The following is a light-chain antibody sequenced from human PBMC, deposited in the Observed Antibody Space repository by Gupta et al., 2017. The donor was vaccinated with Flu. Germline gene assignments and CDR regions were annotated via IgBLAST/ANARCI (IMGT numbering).Light chain of an antibody. Sequence: EIVMTQSPGTLSVSPGDGATLSCRASQSARIYLAWYQQKPGQAPRLLIYGSSSRATGIPARFTGSGSGTEFTLTITNLQSEDFAVYYCQQESKWPITFGGGTKVEIK. CDR2: GSS. J-gene: IGKJ4*01. CDR1: QSARIY. V-gene: IGKV3-15*01. CDR3: QQESKWPIT.